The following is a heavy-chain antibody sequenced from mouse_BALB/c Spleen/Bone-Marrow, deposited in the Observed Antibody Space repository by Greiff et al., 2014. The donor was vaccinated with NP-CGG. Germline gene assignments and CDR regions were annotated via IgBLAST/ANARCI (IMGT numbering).Heavy chain of an antibody. J-gene: IGHJ2*01. V-gene: IGHV1-69*01. CDR1: GHTFTDHW. Sequence: VQLQESGAELLMPGASVKMSCKASGHTFTDHWLPWVKQRPGQGLEWIGAIDISDSYTTYNQKFKGKATLTVDESSSTAYMQLSRLTSEDSAVYYCARGGANVDYWGQGTTLTVPS. CDR3: ARGGANVDY. CDR2: IDISDSYT.